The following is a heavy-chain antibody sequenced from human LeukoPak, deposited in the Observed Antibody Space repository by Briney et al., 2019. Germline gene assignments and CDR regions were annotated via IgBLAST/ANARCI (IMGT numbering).Heavy chain of an antibody. CDR1: GFTFSSYA. D-gene: IGHD6-13*01. CDR3: ARTDYSSSWYYDY. V-gene: IGHV3-30-3*01. Sequence: GGSLRLSCAASGFTFSSYAMHWVRQAPGKGLEWVAVISYDGSDKYYADSVKGRFTISRDNSKNTLYLQMNSLRAEDTAVYYCARTDYSSSWYYDYWGQGTLVTVSS. CDR2: ISYDGSDK. J-gene: IGHJ4*02.